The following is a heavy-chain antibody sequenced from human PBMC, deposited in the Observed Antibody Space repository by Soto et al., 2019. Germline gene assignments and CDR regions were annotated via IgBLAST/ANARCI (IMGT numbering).Heavy chain of an antibody. CDR3: ATAMIVGYYYYYYGMDV. J-gene: IGHJ6*02. D-gene: IGHD3-22*01. V-gene: IGHV1-69*13. CDR2: IIPIFGTA. Sequence: SVKVSGKASGGTFSSYTISWVLQAPGQGLEWMGGIIPIFGTANYAQKFQGGVTITADESTSTAYMELSSLRSEDTAVYYCATAMIVGYYYYYYGMDVWGQGTTVTVSS. CDR1: GGTFSSYT.